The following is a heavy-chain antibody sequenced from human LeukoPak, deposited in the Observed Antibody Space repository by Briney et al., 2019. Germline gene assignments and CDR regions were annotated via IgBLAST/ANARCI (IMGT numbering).Heavy chain of an antibody. V-gene: IGHV3-21*01. CDR2: ISSSSSYI. J-gene: IGHJ6*03. D-gene: IGHD6-13*01. CDR3: ARDATTEPGTVYMDV. CDR1: GFTFNTYN. Sequence: GGSLRLSCAASGFTFNTYNMNWVRQAPGKGLEWVSSISSSSSYIYYADSVKGRFTISRDNAKNSLYLQMNSLRAEDTALYFCARDATTEPGTVYMDVWGKGTTVTISS.